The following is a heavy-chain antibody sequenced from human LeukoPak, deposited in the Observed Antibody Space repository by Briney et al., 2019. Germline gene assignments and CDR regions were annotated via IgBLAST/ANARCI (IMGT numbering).Heavy chain of an antibody. V-gene: IGHV3-30*02. CDR1: GFTFSSYG. D-gene: IGHD2-2*01. CDR2: IRYDGINK. J-gene: IGHJ4*02. Sequence: PGGSLRLSCAASGFTFSSYGMHWVRQAPGKGLEWVAFIRYDGINKYYANSVKGRFTISRDNSKNTLYLQMNSLRAEDTAVYYCAKDLYCSSTSCSSQGDYWGQGTLVTVSS. CDR3: AKDLYCSSTSCSSQGDY.